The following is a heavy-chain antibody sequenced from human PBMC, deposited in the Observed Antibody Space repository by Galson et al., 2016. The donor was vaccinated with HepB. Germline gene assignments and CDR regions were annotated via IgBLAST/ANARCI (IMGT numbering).Heavy chain of an antibody. CDR2: ISYDGSNK. D-gene: IGHD5-12*01. V-gene: IGHV3-30*18. Sequence: GFTFSSYRMHWVRQAPGKGLDWVAIISYDGSNKYYADSVKGRRTISRDNSKNTLYLQMNSLRAAEDTAVYYCAKDRAEWYSGYEIPNYWSQGTLVSVSS. CDR3: AKDRAEWYSGYEIPNY. CDR1: GFTFSSYR. J-gene: IGHJ4*01.